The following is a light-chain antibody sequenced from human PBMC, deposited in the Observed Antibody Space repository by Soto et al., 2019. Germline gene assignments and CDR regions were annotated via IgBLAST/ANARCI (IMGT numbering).Light chain of an antibody. CDR3: QEYSKWPLFT. V-gene: IGKV3-15*01. CDR1: QSVGRN. J-gene: IGKJ3*01. CDR2: AAS. Sequence: EIVVTQSPGILSVSPGDRATLSCRASQSVGRNLAWYQQKRGQAPTLLIYAASTRATGIPARFTGSGSGTDFTLTISSRQSEDFAVYYCQEYSKWPLFTFGPGTRVDIK.